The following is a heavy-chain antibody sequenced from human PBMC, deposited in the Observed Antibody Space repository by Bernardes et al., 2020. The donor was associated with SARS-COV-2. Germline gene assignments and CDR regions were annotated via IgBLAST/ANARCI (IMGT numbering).Heavy chain of an antibody. CDR3: ASVFAEGDSSDY. V-gene: IGHV3-9*01. J-gene: IGHJ4*02. Sequence: SLSLSCAASGFTFGDYAMHWVRQSPGKGLEWVSGIDWNSGVMGYVDSVRGRFTISRDNAKNSLYVQMNSLRVEDTAVYYCASVFAEGDSSDYWGQGTLVTVSS. CDR2: IDWNSGVM. CDR1: GFTFGDYA. D-gene: IGHD3-22*01.